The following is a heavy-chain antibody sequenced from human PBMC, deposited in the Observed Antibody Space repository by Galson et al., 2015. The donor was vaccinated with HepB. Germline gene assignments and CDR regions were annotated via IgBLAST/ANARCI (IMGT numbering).Heavy chain of an antibody. V-gene: IGHV3-33*01. D-gene: IGHD3-3*01. CDR2: IWSDGTNK. CDR1: GFTLRIHG. CDR3: AREGDPYNYLSALDF. J-gene: IGHJ4*02. Sequence: SLRLSCAASGFTLRIHGMNWVRQAPGKGLEWVASIWSDGTNKYYADSVKGRFTISRDNSKNALFLQMNSLGAEDPAVDHCAREGDPYNYLSALDFWGQGTLVTDSS.